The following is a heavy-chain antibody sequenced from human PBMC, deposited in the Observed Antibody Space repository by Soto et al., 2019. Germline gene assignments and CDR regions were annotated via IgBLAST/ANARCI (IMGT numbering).Heavy chain of an antibody. J-gene: IGHJ4*02. CDR3: ASSATAVPTGY. Sequence: GGSLRLSCAASEFTFSSYWMHWVRQAPGKGLVWVSRINSDGSSITYADSVKGRFTISRDNAKNTLYLQMNSLRAEDTAVYYCASSATAVPTGYWGQGTLVTVSS. CDR2: INSDGSSI. D-gene: IGHD6-19*01. CDR1: EFTFSSYW. V-gene: IGHV3-74*01.